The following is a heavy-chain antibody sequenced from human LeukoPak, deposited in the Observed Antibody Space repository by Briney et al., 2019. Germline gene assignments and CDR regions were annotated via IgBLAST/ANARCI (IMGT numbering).Heavy chain of an antibody. D-gene: IGHD3-22*01. CDR3: AKVCYDSSGYLPSYYMDV. V-gene: IGHV3-23*01. J-gene: IGHJ6*03. CDR1: GFTFSSYS. Sequence: GGSLRLSCAASGFTFSSYSMNWVRQAPGKGLEWVSAISGSGGSTYYADSVKGRFTISRDNSKNTLYLQMNSLRAEDTAVYYCAKVCYDSSGYLPSYYMDVWGKGTTVTISS. CDR2: ISGSGGST.